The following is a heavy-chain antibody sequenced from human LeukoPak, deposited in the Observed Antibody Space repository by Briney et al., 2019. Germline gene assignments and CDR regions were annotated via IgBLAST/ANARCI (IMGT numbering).Heavy chain of an antibody. D-gene: IGHD5-12*01. Sequence: GGSLRLSCAASGFTFSSYSMNWVRQAPGKGLEWVSSISSSSSYIYYADSVKGRFTISRDNAKNSLYLQMNSLRAEDTAVYYCATQYSAYDPFDYWGQGTLVTVSS. V-gene: IGHV3-21*01. CDR2: ISSSSSYI. CDR1: GFTFSSYS. J-gene: IGHJ4*02. CDR3: ATQYSAYDPFDY.